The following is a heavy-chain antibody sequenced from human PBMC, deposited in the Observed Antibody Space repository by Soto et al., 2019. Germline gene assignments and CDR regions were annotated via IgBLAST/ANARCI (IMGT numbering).Heavy chain of an antibody. V-gene: IGHV1-69*01. CDR2: IIPIFGTA. Sequence: QVQLVQSGAEVKKPGSSVKVSCKASGGTFSSYAISCVRQAPGQGLEWMGGIIPIFGTANYAQKFQGRVTIPADESTSTAYMELSSLRSEDTAVYYCARGTYYDFWSGYSDPDAFDIWGQGTMVTVSS. CDR3: ARGTYYDFWSGYSDPDAFDI. J-gene: IGHJ3*02. D-gene: IGHD3-3*01. CDR1: GGTFSSYA.